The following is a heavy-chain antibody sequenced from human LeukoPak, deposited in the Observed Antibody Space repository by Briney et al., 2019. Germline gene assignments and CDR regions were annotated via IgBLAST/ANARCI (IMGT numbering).Heavy chain of an antibody. V-gene: IGHV4-59*01. CDR1: GGSISSYY. CDR2: IYYSGGT. CDR3: ARRHKYDFWSGYYQTANDAFDI. Sequence: PSETLSLTCTVSGGSISSYYWSWIRQPPGKGLEWIGYIYYSGGTTYSPSLQSRVTMSVDTSKNQFSLKLRSVAAADTAVYYCARRHKYDFWSGYYQTANDAFDIWGQGTMVTVSS. D-gene: IGHD3-3*01. J-gene: IGHJ3*02.